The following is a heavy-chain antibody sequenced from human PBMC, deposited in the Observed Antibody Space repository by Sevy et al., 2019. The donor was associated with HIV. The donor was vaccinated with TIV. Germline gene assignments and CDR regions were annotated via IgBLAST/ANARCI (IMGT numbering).Heavy chain of an antibody. V-gene: IGHV3-74*01. D-gene: IGHD1-26*01. CDR1: GFTFSSYW. J-gene: IGHJ5*02. CDR3: ARDRSGSYHVSDNWFDP. CDR2: IKSDGSST. Sequence: GGSMRLSCAASGFTFSSYWMHWVRQVPGKGLVWVSRIKSDGSSTSYADSVKGQFTIPRDNAKNTLYLQMNSLRAEDTAVYYCARDRSGSYHVSDNWFDPWGQGTLVTVSS.